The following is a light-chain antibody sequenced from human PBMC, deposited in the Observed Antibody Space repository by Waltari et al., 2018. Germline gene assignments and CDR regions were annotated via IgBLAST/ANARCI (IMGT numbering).Light chain of an antibody. Sequence: QSALTQPRSVSGSPGQSLTLSCTGTNSDVGAYNYVSWYQQRPATAPKLVLYDVDKRPSGVPDRFSGSKAGNTASLTISGLQADDEADYYCCSYAGRYTSVFGGGTKVTVL. CDR2: DVD. CDR3: CSYAGRYTSV. V-gene: IGLV2-11*01. CDR1: NSDVGAYNY. J-gene: IGLJ2*01.